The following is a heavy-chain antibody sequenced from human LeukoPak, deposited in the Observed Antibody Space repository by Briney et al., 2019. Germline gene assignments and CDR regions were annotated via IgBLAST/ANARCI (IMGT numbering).Heavy chain of an antibody. D-gene: IGHD3-3*01. CDR2: ISIISSTI. J-gene: IGHJ4*02. CDR3: ARDGGGGPFDY. Sequence: CVSYISIISSTISYADSGKGRFTISRDNAKNSLYLQMNGLRAEDTAVYYCARDGGGGPFDYWGQGTLVTVSS. V-gene: IGHV3-48*01.